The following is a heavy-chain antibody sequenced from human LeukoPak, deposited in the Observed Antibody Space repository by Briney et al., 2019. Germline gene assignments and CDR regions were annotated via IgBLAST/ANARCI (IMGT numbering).Heavy chain of an antibody. CDR2: IYYSGST. CDR3: ARGLHGDYAPFDI. D-gene: IGHD4-17*01. Sequence: SETLSLTCTVSGGSISSYYWSWIRQPPGKGLEWIGYIYYSGSTNYNPSLKSRVTISVDTSKNQFSLKLSSGTAADTAVYYCARGLHGDYAPFDIWGQGTMVTVSS. J-gene: IGHJ3*02. CDR1: GGSISSYY. V-gene: IGHV4-59*01.